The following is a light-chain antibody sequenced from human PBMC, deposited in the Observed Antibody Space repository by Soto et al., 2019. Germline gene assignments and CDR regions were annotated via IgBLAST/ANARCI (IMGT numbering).Light chain of an antibody. CDR1: QAISSH. J-gene: IGKJ3*01. Sequence: DIQLTQSPSFLSASVGGRVTITCRASQAISSHLAWYQQKPGKAPNLLIYGASTLQSGVPSRFSGSGSGTQFTLTISSLQPEDFATYYRQQLNSYPLTFGPGTTVDIK. CDR3: QQLNSYPLT. CDR2: GAS. V-gene: IGKV1-9*01.